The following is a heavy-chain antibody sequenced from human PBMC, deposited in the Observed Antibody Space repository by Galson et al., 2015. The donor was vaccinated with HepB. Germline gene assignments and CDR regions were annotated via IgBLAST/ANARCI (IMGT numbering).Heavy chain of an antibody. J-gene: IGHJ2*01. CDR1: GLTFSTYW. CDR2: IKQDGSET. CDR3: VRHLPIIPVGAPWYVDL. D-gene: IGHD6-19*01. Sequence: SLRLSCAASGLTFSTYWMNWVRQAPGKGLEWVASIKQDGSETYHVVSVKGRFTISRDNAKNSVYLQMSSLTAEDTAVYYCVRHLPIIPVGAPWYVDLWGRGTQVTVSS. V-gene: IGHV3-7*01.